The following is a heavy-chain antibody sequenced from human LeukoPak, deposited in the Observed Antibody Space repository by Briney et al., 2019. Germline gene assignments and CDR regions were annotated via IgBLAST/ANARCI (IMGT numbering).Heavy chain of an antibody. CDR1: GFTFSAYG. CDR2: ISYDGGNK. V-gene: IGHV3-30*18. Sequence: GGSLRLSCAASGFTFSAYGMHWVRQAPGEGLEWVAVISYDGGNKYYADSVKGRFTISRDNSKNTLYLQMNRLTAEDTTVFYCAKDRHGYTTHGAFDYWGQGTLVTVSS. CDR3: AKDRHGYTTHGAFDY. D-gene: IGHD5-24*01. J-gene: IGHJ4*02.